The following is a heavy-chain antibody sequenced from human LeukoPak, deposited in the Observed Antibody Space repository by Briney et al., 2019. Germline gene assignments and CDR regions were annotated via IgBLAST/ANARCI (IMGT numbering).Heavy chain of an antibody. CDR1: GFTFSAFH. Sequence: PGGSLKLSCAASGFTFSAFHMHWVRQASGKGLEWVGRITTKAESYATAYAASVKGGFTVSRDDSKNTAYLQMSSLKTEDTALYYCTTYTSGRYWGQGTLVTVSS. V-gene: IGHV3-73*01. D-gene: IGHD6-19*01. CDR2: ITTKAESYAT. J-gene: IGHJ4*02. CDR3: TTYTSGRY.